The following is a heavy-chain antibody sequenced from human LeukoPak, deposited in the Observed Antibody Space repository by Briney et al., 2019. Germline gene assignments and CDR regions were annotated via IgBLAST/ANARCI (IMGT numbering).Heavy chain of an antibody. V-gene: IGHV1-2*02. Sequence: ASVKVSCKASGYTFTSYDINWVRQATGQGLEWMGWINPNSGGTNYAQKFQGRVTMTTDTSMSTAYMELSRLTSDDTAVYYCAKAIAAAGYFDYWGQGTLVTVSS. CDR2: INPNSGGT. D-gene: IGHD6-13*01. CDR1: GYTFTSYD. J-gene: IGHJ4*02. CDR3: AKAIAAAGYFDY.